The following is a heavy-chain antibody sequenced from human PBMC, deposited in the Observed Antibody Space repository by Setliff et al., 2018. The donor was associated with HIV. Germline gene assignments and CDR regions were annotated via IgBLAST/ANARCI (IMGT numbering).Heavy chain of an antibody. D-gene: IGHD2-21*02. CDR1: GYYFTSYW. V-gene: IGHV5-51*01. Sequence: GESLKISCKGSGYYFTSYWIGWVRQMPGKGLEWMGIIYPGDSDTRISPSFQGQVTITADKSINTAYLQWSSLKASDTAMYYCARHVLVTRDVRYFDYWGQGTLVTVSS. J-gene: IGHJ4*02. CDR3: ARHVLVTRDVRYFDY. CDR2: IYPGDSDT.